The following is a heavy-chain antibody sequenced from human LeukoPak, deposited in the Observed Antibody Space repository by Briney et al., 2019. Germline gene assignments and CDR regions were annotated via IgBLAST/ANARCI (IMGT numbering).Heavy chain of an antibody. Sequence: PGRSLRLSCAASGFTFDDYAMHWVRQAPGKGLEWVPGISWNSGSIGYADSVKGRFTISRDNAKNSLYLQMNSLRAEDMALYYCAKGSDYGDYYFDYWGQGTLVTVSS. CDR2: ISWNSGSI. D-gene: IGHD4-17*01. V-gene: IGHV3-9*03. J-gene: IGHJ4*02. CDR1: GFTFDDYA. CDR3: AKGSDYGDYYFDY.